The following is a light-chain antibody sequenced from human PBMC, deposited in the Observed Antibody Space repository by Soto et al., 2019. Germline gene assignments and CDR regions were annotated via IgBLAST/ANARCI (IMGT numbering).Light chain of an antibody. CDR2: KAS. J-gene: IGKJ5*01. CDR3: QQYNSYPIT. V-gene: IGKV1-5*03. CDR1: QSISSW. Sequence: DIQMTQSPSTLSASVGDRVTITCRASQSISSWLAWYQQKPGKDPKLLIYKASSLASGVQSRFSGSGSGTEFTLTISSLQPDDFATYYCQQYNSYPITFGQGTRLEIK.